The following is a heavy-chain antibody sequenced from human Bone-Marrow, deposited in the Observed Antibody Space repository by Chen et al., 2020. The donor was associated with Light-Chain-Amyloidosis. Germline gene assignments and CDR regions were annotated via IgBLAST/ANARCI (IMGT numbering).Heavy chain of an antibody. V-gene: IGHV5-51*01. D-gene: IGHD5-12*01. J-gene: IGHJ4*02. Sequence: GKKPGESLKFSCKGSGYTFPNYWIGWVRQMPGKGLEWMGVIYPDDSDARYSPSFEGQVTISADKSITTAYLQWRSLKASDTAMYYCARRRDGYNFDYWGQGTLVTVSS. CDR3: ARRRDGYNFDY. CDR2: IYPDDSDA. CDR1: GYTFPNYW.